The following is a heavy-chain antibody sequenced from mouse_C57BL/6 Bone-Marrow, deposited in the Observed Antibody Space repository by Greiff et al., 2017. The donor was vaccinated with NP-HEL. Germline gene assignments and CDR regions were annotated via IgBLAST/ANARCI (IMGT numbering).Heavy chain of an antibody. D-gene: IGHD1-1*01. Sequence: EVQLQQSGTVLARPGASVKMSCKTSGYTFTSYWMHWVKQRPGQGLEWIGAIYPGNSDTSYNQKFKGKAKLTAVTSASTAYMELSSLTNEDSAVYYCTRSNFYYYGSSYDFDYWGQGTTLTVSS. V-gene: IGHV1-5*01. J-gene: IGHJ2*01. CDR2: IYPGNSDT. CDR3: TRSNFYYYGSSYDFDY. CDR1: GYTFTSYW.